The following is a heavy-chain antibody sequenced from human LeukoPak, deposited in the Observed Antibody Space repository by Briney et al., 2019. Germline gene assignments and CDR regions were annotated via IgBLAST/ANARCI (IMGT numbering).Heavy chain of an antibody. Sequence: TSETLSLTCTVSGYSISSGYYWGWIRQPPGKGLEWIGSIYHSGSTYYNPSLKSRVTISVDTSKNQFSLKLSSVTAADTAVYYCVGPSDYWGQGTLVTVSS. V-gene: IGHV4-38-2*02. CDR2: IYHSGST. CDR1: GYSISSGYY. J-gene: IGHJ4*02. CDR3: VGPSDY.